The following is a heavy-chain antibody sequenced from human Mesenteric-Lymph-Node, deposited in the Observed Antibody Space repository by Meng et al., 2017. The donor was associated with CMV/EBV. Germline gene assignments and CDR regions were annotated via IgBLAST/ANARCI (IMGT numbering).Heavy chain of an antibody. V-gene: IGHV3-13*01. Sequence: CAASGFNFSSYDIDWVRQATGKGLEWVSAIGIAGDTYYPDSVKGRFTISRENAKTSLDLQMNSLRAGDTAVYYCARARHTDIDAFDIWGQGTMVTVSS. D-gene: IGHD2-15*01. J-gene: IGHJ3*02. CDR2: IGIAGDT. CDR3: ARARHTDIDAFDI. CDR1: GFNFSSYD.